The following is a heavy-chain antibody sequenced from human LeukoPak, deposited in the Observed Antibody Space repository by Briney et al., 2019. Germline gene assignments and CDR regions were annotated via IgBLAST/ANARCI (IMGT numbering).Heavy chain of an antibody. D-gene: IGHD6-19*01. CDR1: GFTIGKSD. CDR2: VYTGGRT. V-gene: IGHV3-53*01. J-gene: IGHJ3*02. Sequence: GGSLRLSCATSGFTIGKSDMAWVRQAPGKGLEWVSIVYTGGRTFHADSVKGRFTMSRDQSKNTVGLQMNSLRAEDTAVYYCAKVTRQWLANDAFDIWGQGTMVTVSS. CDR3: AKVTRQWLANDAFDI.